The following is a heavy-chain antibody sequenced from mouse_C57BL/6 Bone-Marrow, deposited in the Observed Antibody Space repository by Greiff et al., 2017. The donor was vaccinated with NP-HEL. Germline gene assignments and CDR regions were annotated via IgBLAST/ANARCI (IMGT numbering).Heavy chain of an antibody. Sequence: QVQLQQPGAELVKPGASVKVSCKASGYTFTSYWMHWVKQRPGQGLEWIGRIHPSDSDTNYNQKFKGKATLTVDKASSTAYMQLSSLTSEDSAVYYCAIQEGYDGWGYAMDYWGQGTSVTVSS. J-gene: IGHJ4*01. V-gene: IGHV1-74*01. D-gene: IGHD2-3*01. CDR2: IHPSDSDT. CDR3: AIQEGYDGWGYAMDY. CDR1: GYTFTSYW.